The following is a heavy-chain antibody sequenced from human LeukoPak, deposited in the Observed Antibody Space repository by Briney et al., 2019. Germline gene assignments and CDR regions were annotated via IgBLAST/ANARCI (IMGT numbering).Heavy chain of an antibody. Sequence: GGSLRLSCAASGFTFSSHWMHWVRQAPGKGLVWVSRINSDGSSTSYADSVKGRFTISRDNAKNTLYVQMNSLRAEDTAVYYCARGSGYGVFDYWGQGTLVTVSS. V-gene: IGHV3-74*01. CDR2: INSDGSST. J-gene: IGHJ4*02. CDR1: GFTFSSHW. CDR3: ARGSGYGVFDY. D-gene: IGHD6-25*01.